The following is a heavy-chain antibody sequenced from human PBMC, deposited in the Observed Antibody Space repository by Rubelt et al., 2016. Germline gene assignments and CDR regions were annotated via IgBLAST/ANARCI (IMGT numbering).Heavy chain of an antibody. V-gene: IGHV3-7*01. J-gene: IGHJ4*02. D-gene: IGHD2-2*01. Sequence: EVQLVESGGGLVQPGGSLRLSCAASGFTFSSYWMSWVRQAPGKGLEWVANIKQDGSEKYYVDSVKGRFTISRDNAKNSLYLQMNSLRAEDTAVYYCARRECSSTSCWLDYWGQGTLVTVSS. CDR3: ARRECSSTSCWLDY. CDR2: IKQDGSEK. CDR1: GFTFSSYW.